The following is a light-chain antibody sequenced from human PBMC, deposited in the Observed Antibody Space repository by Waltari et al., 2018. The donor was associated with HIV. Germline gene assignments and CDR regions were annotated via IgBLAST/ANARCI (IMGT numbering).Light chain of an antibody. CDR2: KDI. J-gene: IGLJ3*02. V-gene: IGLV3-25*03. Sequence: SYELTQTPSVSVSPGQTARISCSRGALPKKYSSWYGQKPGQAPVLIIYKDIERPSGIPERISGYRSGTGVTLTISDVQAEDEGDYYCQSTDHDGTWVFGGGTKLTVL. CDR3: QSTDHDGTWV. CDR1: ALPKKY.